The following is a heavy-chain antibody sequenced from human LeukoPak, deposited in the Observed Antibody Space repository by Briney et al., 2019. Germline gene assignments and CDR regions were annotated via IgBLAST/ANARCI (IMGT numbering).Heavy chain of an antibody. CDR2: TWYDGRNN. Sequence: GGSLRLSCAASGFTLSTYGMHWVRQAPGKGLEWVAVTWYDGRNNYYAASVKGRFTISRDDSKTTVYLLMNSLRAEDTAVYYCAREVAPLYFHYGMDVWGEGTTVTVSS. J-gene: IGHJ6*01. CDR1: GFTLSTYG. D-gene: IGHD2-21*01. CDR3: AREVAPLYFHYGMDV. V-gene: IGHV3-33*08.